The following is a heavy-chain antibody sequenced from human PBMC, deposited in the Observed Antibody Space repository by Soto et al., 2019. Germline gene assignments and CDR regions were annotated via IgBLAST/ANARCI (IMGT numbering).Heavy chain of an antibody. CDR2: INAGNGNT. CDR3: ARGRYGDYYYGMDV. CDR1: RYTFTSYA. D-gene: IGHD4-17*01. J-gene: IGHJ6*02. Sequence: SVKVSCKASRYTFTSYAMHWVRQAPGQRLEWMGWINAGNGNTKYSQKFQGRVTITRDTSASTAYMELSSLRSEDTAVYYCARGRYGDYYYGMDVWGQGTTVTVSS. V-gene: IGHV1-3*01.